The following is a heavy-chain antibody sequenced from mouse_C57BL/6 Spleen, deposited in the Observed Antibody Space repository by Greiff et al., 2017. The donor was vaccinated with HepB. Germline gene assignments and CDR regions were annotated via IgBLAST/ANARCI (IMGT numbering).Heavy chain of an antibody. CDR1: GYSITSGYD. D-gene: IGHD1-1*01. J-gene: IGHJ3*01. CDR2: ISYSGST. V-gene: IGHV3-1*01. Sequence: VQLKESGPGMVKPSQSLSLTCTVTGYSITSGYDWHWIRHFPGNKLEWMGYISYSGSTNYNPSLKSRISITHDTSKNHFFLKLNSVTTEDTATYYCARGVVDWFAYWGQGTLVTVSA. CDR3: ARGVVDWFAY.